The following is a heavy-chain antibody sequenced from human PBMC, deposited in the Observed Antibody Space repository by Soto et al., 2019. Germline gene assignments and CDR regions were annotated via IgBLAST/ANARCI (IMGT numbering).Heavy chain of an antibody. CDR3: ARETELAGSYFPQANRRYFDL. V-gene: IGHV3-21*01. CDR2: ISSSSSYI. CDR1: GFTFSSYS. D-gene: IGHD1-26*01. J-gene: IGHJ2*01. Sequence: GGSLRLSCAASGFTFSSYSMNWVRQAPGKGLEWVSSISSSSSYIYYADSVKGRFTISRDNAKNSLYLQMNSLRAEDTAVYYCARETELAGSYFPQANRRYFDLWGRGTLVTVSS.